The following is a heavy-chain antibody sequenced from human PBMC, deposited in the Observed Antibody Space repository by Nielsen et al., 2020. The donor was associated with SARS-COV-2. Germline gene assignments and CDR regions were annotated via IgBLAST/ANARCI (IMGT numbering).Heavy chain of an antibody. V-gene: IGHV3-33*08. CDR1: VFTFDDYA. Sequence: GESLKISCAASVFTFDDYAMHWVRQAPGKGLEWVAVIWYDGSNKYYADSVKGRFTISRDNSKNTLYLQMNSLRAEDTAVYYCARGYYDILYAFDIWGQGTMVTVSS. CDR2: IWYDGSNK. CDR3: ARGYYDILYAFDI. D-gene: IGHD3-9*01. J-gene: IGHJ3*02.